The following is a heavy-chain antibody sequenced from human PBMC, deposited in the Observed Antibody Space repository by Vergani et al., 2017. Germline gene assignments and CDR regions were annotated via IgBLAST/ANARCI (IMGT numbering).Heavy chain of an antibody. J-gene: IGHJ3*02. Sequence: QVQLQESGPGLVKPSQTLSLTCTVSGGSISSGGYYWSWIRQHPGKGLEWIGYIYYSGSTYYNPSLKSRVTISVDTSKNQFSLKLSSVTAADTAVYYCAREYEWELLHFAFDIWGQGTMVTVSS. V-gene: IGHV4-31*03. D-gene: IGHD1-26*01. CDR3: AREYEWELLHFAFDI. CDR1: GGSISSGGYY. CDR2: IYYSGST.